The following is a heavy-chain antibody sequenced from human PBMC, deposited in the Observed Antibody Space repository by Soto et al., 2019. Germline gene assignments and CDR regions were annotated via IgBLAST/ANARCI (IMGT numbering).Heavy chain of an antibody. V-gene: IGHV3-23*01. J-gene: IGHJ4*02. CDR2: ISGSGAGT. CDR3: APSSGSFYPNYFDC. D-gene: IGHD3-10*01. Sequence: GGSLRLSCAASGFTLSSYAMSWVRQAPGKGLEWVSGISGSGAGTYYADSVKGRFTISRDNSKNTLCLQMNSLRADDAAVYYCAPSSGSFYPNYFDCWGQGALVTVSS. CDR1: GFTLSSYA.